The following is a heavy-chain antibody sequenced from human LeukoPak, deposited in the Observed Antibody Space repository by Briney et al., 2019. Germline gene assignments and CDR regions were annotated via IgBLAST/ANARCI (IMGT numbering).Heavy chain of an antibody. CDR2: IYYSGST. D-gene: IGHD3-10*01. CDR3: ARGMKPGLRVPEYFQH. V-gene: IGHV4-61*01. CDR1: GGSISSGSYY. Sequence: PSETLSLTCTVSGGSISSGSYYWSWIRQPPGKGLEWIGYIYYSGSTNYNPSLKSRVTISVDTSKNQFSLKLSSVTAADTAVYYCARGMKPGLRVPEYFQHWGQGTLVTVSS. J-gene: IGHJ1*01.